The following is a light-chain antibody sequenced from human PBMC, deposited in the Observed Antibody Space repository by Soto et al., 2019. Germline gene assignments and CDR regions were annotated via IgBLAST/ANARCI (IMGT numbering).Light chain of an antibody. J-gene: IGLJ1*01. CDR2: EVN. CDR1: SSDVGGYNY. V-gene: IGLV2-14*01. CDR3: SSYTSSSLYV. Sequence: QSVLTQHASVSGSPGQSITISCTGSSSDVGGYNYVSWYQQHPGNAPKLMIYEVNNRPSGVSNRFSGSKSGNTASLTISGLQAEDEADYYCSSYTSSSLYVFGTGTKVTVL.